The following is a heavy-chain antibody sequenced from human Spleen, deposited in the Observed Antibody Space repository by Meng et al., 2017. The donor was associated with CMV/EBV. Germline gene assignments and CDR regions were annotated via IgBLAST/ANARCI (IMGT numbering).Heavy chain of an antibody. CDR1: GFTFSGYA. D-gene: IGHD6-13*01. Sequence: GGSLRLSCAASGFTFSGYAMSWVRQAPGKGLEWVSAITASGGSTYYADSVKGRFTISRDNSKSTLYLQLNSLRAEDTAVYYCAKAFSSSWYREYYDFWGQGTLVTVSS. CDR2: ITASGGST. CDR3: AKAFSSSWYREYYDF. V-gene: IGHV3-23*01. J-gene: IGHJ4*02.